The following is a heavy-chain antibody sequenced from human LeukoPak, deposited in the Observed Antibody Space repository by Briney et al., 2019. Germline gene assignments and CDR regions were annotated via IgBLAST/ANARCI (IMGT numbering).Heavy chain of an antibody. Sequence: SVKVSCKASGGTFSSYAISWVRQAPGQGLEWMGRIIPILGIANYAQKFQGRVTITADKSTSTAYMELSSLRSEDTAVYYCARDNYYDYVWGSYRPLRAFDIWGQGTMVTVSS. CDR1: GGTFSSYA. D-gene: IGHD3-16*02. CDR2: IIPILGIA. V-gene: IGHV1-69*04. J-gene: IGHJ3*02. CDR3: ARDNYYDYVWGSYRPLRAFDI.